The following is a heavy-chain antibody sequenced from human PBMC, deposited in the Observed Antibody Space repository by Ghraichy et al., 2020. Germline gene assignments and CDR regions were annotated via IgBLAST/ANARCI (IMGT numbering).Heavy chain of an antibody. Sequence: ASVKVSCKASGYTFTSYYMHWVRQAPGQGLEWMGIINPSGGSTSYAQKFQGRVTMTRDTSTSTVYMELSSLRSEDTAVYYCARDGLIVVVPAAPIYYYYYGMDVWGQGTTVTVSS. CDR2: INPSGGST. V-gene: IGHV1-46*01. CDR1: GYTFTSYY. CDR3: ARDGLIVVVPAAPIYYYYYGMDV. J-gene: IGHJ6*02. D-gene: IGHD2-2*01.